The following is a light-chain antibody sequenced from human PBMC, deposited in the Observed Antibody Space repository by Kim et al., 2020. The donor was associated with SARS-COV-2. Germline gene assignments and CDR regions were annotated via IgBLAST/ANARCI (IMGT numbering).Light chain of an antibody. Sequence: SVGDKVTITCRESQGISNDLAWYQQEPGKVPKLLIYAASALRSGVPFRFSGSGSGTHFTLTITSLQPEDVATYYYQKYNGAPWAFGQGNKVDIK. CDR2: AAS. CDR3: QKYNGAPWA. CDR1: QGISND. J-gene: IGKJ1*01. V-gene: IGKV1-27*01.